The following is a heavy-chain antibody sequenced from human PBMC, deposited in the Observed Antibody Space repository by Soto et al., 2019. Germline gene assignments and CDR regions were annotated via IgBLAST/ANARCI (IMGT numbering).Heavy chain of an antibody. Sequence: QVQLVQSGAEVKKPGSSVKVSCKASGGTLSNYAFTWVRQAPGQGLEWMGGIIPIFNTANYAQKFQGRVTITADESTSTAYMEVNRLRSEDTAVYYCARVRPTDYVGNYINGMDVWGQGTTVTVSS. J-gene: IGHJ6*02. V-gene: IGHV1-69*01. CDR2: IIPIFNTA. CDR1: GGTLSNYA. D-gene: IGHD4-17*01. CDR3: ARVRPTDYVGNYINGMDV.